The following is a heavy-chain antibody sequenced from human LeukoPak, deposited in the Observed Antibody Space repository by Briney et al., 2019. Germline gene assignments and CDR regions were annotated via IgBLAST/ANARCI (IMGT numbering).Heavy chain of an antibody. J-gene: IGHJ4*02. Sequence: GSLRLSCAASGFTFSSYWMSWVRQAPGKGLEWVANIKHDVSEKNYVDSVKGRFTISRDNAKKSLYLQMNSLRAEDTAVYYCARENFESSGWDVWGQGALVTVSS. D-gene: IGHD3-22*01. CDR3: ARENFESSGWDV. CDR1: GFTFSSYW. CDR2: IKHDVSEK. V-gene: IGHV3-7*01.